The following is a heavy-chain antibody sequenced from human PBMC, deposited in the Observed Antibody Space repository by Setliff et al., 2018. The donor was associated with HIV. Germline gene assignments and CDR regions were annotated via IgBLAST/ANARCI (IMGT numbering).Heavy chain of an antibody. J-gene: IGHJ2*01. V-gene: IGHV4-61*02. CDR1: GDSISSGNYY. Sequence: SETLSLTCTFSGDSISSGNYYWSGIRQPAGKGLGWIGRIYSTGSTNYNPSLKSRVTISSDTSKNLFSLKLTTVTAADAAVYYCTRDTGYILSGYRPHWYFDLWGRGTLVTVSS. CDR2: IYSTGST. CDR3: TRDTGYILSGYRPHWYFDL. D-gene: IGHD3-9*01.